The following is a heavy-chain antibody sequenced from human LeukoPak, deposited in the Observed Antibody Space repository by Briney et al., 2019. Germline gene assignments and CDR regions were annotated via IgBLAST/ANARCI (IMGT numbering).Heavy chain of an antibody. D-gene: IGHD4-11*01. J-gene: IGHJ4*02. CDR1: GGSISSYY. V-gene: IGHV4-59*01. Sequence: MAAETLSLTCTVSGGSISSYYCGWIRQPPGKGLECVGFISYIGSTNYNPSLKSRVTISVDTSKNQFSLKLSSVTAADTAVYYCARDDDYSHCEFDYWGQGTLVTVSS. CDR2: ISYIGST. CDR3: ARDDDYSHCEFDY.